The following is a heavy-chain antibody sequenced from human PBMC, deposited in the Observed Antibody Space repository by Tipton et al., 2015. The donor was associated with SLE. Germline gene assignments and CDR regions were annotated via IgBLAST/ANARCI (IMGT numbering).Heavy chain of an antibody. D-gene: IGHD1-26*01. CDR3: ARGVGGRYFNTWFDP. J-gene: IGHJ5*02. Sequence: TLSLTCAVTSDSISNSGYSWGWIRQPPGKGLEWIGTIYDSGNTYYSPSLSSRVTISVDTSKNQLSLRLTSVTAADTAVYYCARGVGGRYFNTWFDPWGQGTLVTVSS. CDR2: IYDSGNT. CDR1: SDSISNSGYS. V-gene: IGHV4-39*07.